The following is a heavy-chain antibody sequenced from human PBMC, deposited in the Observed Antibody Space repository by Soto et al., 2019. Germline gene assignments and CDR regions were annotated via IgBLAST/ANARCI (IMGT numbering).Heavy chain of an antibody. CDR1: GFSLRTTGAG. V-gene: IGHV2-5*02. D-gene: IGHD3-9*01. CDR3: VQTCGLTFYF. Sequence: QITLKESGPTLVKPTQTLTLTCTYSGFSLRTTGAGVGWIRQPPGKALEWLGIFYWDDDKRYSRSLKNGLTLTNHFSHIEVVASWSIMDPVDTATFCFVQTCGLTFYFWGQGTLVIVYS. J-gene: IGHJ4*02. CDR2: FYWDDDK.